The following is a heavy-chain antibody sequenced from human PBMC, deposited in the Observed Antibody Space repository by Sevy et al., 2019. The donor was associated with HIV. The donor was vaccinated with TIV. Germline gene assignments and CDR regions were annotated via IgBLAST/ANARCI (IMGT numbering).Heavy chain of an antibody. CDR1: GFTFSSYS. CDR3: AREDSLITFGGVIVRGAFDI. CDR2: ISSSSSTI. D-gene: IGHD3-16*02. V-gene: IGHV3-48*02. Sequence: GGSLRLSCAASGFTFSSYSMNWVRQAPGKGLEWVSYISSSSSTIYYADSVKGRFTISRDNAKNSLYLQMNSLRDEDRAVYYCAREDSLITFGGVIVRGAFDIWGQGTMVTVSS. J-gene: IGHJ3*02.